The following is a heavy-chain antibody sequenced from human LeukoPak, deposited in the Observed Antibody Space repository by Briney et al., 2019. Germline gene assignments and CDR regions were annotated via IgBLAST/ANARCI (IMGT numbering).Heavy chain of an antibody. V-gene: IGHV3-33*01. CDR2: IWFDGTNK. Sequence: GGSLRLFCAASGFTFSSYGMHWVRQAPGKGLEWVAVIWFDGTNKYYADSVKGRFTISRDNSKNTLYLQMNSRRAEDTAVYYCAQGGYYGSGTPGYWGQGTLVTVSS. CDR1: GFTFSSYG. J-gene: IGHJ4*02. D-gene: IGHD3-10*01. CDR3: AQGGYYGSGTPGY.